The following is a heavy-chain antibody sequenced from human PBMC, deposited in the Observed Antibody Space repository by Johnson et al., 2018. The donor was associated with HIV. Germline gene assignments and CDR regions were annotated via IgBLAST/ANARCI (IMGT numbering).Heavy chain of an antibody. CDR1: QFTFSSYY. V-gene: IGHV3-25*03. CDR2: VNPNGGIT. D-gene: IGHD1-26*01. Sequence: VQLVESGGGLAKPAWSPRLSCGASQFTFSSYYMNCVRQASGNGLELVGQVNPNGGITYLIDSDKDRFSTSSDNAKNSLYLQMNSLRAEDTAVYYCARPHSFQYQHAFDIWGQGTKVTVSS. J-gene: IGHJ3*02. CDR3: ARPHSFQYQHAFDI.